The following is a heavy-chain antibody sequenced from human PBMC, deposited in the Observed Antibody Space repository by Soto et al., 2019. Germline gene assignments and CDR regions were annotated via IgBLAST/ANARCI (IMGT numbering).Heavy chain of an antibody. J-gene: IGHJ6*02. Sequence: QVQLVESGGGVVQPGRSLRLSCAASGFTFSNYAMYWVRQAPGKGLEWVAVLSYDGNNKYYADSVKGRFTISRDNAKNTLYRQMNSLRVEDTAVYYCARAGCDGGRCYTLVGLRYGMDVWGQGTTVTVSS. CDR2: LSYDGNNK. V-gene: IGHV3-30-3*01. D-gene: IGHD2-15*01. CDR3: ARAGCDGGRCYTLVGLRYGMDV. CDR1: GFTFSNYA.